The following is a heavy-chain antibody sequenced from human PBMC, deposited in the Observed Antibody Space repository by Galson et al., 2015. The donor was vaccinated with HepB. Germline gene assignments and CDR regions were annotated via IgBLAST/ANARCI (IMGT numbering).Heavy chain of an antibody. D-gene: IGHD1-26*01. CDR2: IGTAGDP. Sequence: SLRLSCAASGFTFSSHWMSWVRQATGKGLEWVSAIGTAGDPYYPGSVKGRFTISRENAKNSLYLQMNSLRAGDTAVYYCARGVGATGADAFDIWGQGTMVTVSS. V-gene: IGHV3-13*05. J-gene: IGHJ3*02. CDR3: ARGVGATGADAFDI. CDR1: GFTFSSHW.